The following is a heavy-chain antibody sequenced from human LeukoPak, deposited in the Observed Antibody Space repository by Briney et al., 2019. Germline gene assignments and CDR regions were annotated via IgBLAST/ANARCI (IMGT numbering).Heavy chain of an antibody. D-gene: IGHD5-18*01. CDR3: AASDTAMVIPHYYYYYGMDV. CDR1: GGTFSSYT. Sequence: SVKVSCKASGGTFSSYTISWVRQAPGQGLEWMGRIIPILGIANYAQKFQGRVTITVDKSTSTAYMELSSLRSEDTAVYYCAASDTAMVIPHYYYYYGMDVWGQGTTVTVSS. V-gene: IGHV1-69*02. J-gene: IGHJ6*02. CDR2: IIPILGIA.